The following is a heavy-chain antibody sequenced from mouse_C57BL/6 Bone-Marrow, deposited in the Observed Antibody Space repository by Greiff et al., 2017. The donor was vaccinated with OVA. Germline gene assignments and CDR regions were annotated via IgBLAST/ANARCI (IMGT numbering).Heavy chain of an antibody. CDR2: ISNGGGST. V-gene: IGHV5-12*01. CDR3: ARHAMDY. J-gene: IGHJ4*01. Sequence: EVQLVESGGGLVKPGGSLKLSCAASGFTFSDYYMYWVRQTPEKRLEWVAYISNGGGSTYYPDTVKGRFTISRDNAKNTLYLQMSRLKSEDTAMYYCARHAMDYWGQGTSVTVSS. CDR1: GFTFSDYY.